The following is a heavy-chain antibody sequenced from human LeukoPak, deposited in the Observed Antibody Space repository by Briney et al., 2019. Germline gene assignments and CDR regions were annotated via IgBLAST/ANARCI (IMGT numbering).Heavy chain of an antibody. CDR2: ISGSGGST. V-gene: IGHV3-23*01. CDR3: AKDWYYDILTGYLFDY. Sequence: PGGSLRLSCAASGFTFSSYGMSWVRQAPGKGVEWVSAISGSGGSTYYADSVKGRFTISRDNSKNTLYLQMNSLRAEDTAVYYCAKDWYYDILTGYLFDYWGQGTLVTVSS. D-gene: IGHD3-9*01. CDR1: GFTFSSYG. J-gene: IGHJ4*02.